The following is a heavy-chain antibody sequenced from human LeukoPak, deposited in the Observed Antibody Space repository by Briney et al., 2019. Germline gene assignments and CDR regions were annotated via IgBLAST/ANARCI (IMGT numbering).Heavy chain of an antibody. CDR3: AREGGLQHHFDY. Sequence: PTETLLLTCAVHGGHLSGYYCSWIRQTPGKGLEWIGEINHSGSTNYSPSLESRVTISVDTSKNQISMKLSSVTAADTAVYYCAREGGLQHHFDYWGQGTLVTVSS. CDR2: INHSGST. CDR1: GGHLSGYY. J-gene: IGHJ4*02. D-gene: IGHD4-11*01. V-gene: IGHV4-34*01.